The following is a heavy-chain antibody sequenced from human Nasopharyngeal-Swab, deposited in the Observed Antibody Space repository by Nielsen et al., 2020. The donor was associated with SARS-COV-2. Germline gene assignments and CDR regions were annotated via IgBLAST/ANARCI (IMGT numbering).Heavy chain of an antibody. V-gene: IGHV4-4*02. D-gene: IGHD6-6*01. J-gene: IGHJ4*02. CDR3: ASQIAARFDY. CDR2: IYHSGST. Sequence: VRQAPGKGLEWIGEIYHSGSTNYNPSLKSRVTISVDKSKNQFSLKLSSVTAADTAVYYCASQIAARFDYWGQGTLVT.